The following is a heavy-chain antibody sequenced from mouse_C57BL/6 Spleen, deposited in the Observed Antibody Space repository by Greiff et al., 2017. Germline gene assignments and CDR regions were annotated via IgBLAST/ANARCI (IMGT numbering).Heavy chain of an antibody. CDR1: GYAFSSSW. Sequence: QVQLQQSGPELVKPGASVKISCKASGYAFSSSWMNWVKQRPGKGLEWIGRIYPGDGDTNYTGKFKGKATLTADKSSSTAYMQLSSLTSDDSAVDFCAGASAQLGAWFADWGQGTLVTVSA. D-gene: IGHD4-1*02. CDR2: IYPGDGDT. J-gene: IGHJ3*01. V-gene: IGHV1-82*01. CDR3: AGASAQLGAWFAD.